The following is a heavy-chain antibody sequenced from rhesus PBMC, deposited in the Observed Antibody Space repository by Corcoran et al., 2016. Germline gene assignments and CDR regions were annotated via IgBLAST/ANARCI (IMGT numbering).Heavy chain of an antibody. Sequence: EVQLVESGGGLVQPGGSLRLSCAAPGFTSGNSDLIWIRQAPGKGLEWVSYISSGGSIYYSDSVKGRFTISRENAKNTLYLQMSSLRVEDTAVYYCAKDSTRMITVTIYDAFDFWGQGLRVTVSS. D-gene: IGHD3-9*01. CDR1: GFTSGNSD. V-gene: IGHV3S43*01. J-gene: IGHJ3*01. CDR2: ISSGGSI. CDR3: AKDSTRMITVTIYDAFDF.